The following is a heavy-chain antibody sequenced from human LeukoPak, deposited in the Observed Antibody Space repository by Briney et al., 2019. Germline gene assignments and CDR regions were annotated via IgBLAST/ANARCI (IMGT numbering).Heavy chain of an antibody. V-gene: IGHV4-30-2*01. Sequence: KPSETLSLTCTVSGGSISSGGYSWSWIRQPPGKGLEWIGYIYHSGSTYYNPSLKSRDTISVDRSKNQFSLKLSSVTAADTAVYYCARAGTMVRGVIPTTWFDPWGQGTLVTVSS. D-gene: IGHD3-10*01. CDR2: IYHSGST. CDR1: GGSISSGGYS. CDR3: ARAGTMVRGVIPTTWFDP. J-gene: IGHJ5*02.